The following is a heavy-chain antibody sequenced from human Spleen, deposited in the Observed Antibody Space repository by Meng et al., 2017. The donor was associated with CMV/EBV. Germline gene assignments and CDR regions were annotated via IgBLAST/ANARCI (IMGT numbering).Heavy chain of an antibody. Sequence: SGYSFASYAMNWVRQAPGQGLEWMGWINTDTGNPTYAQGFTGRFVFSLDTSVSTAYLQISSLKAEDTAVYYCARSNMYASSWYGCFDPWGQGTLVTVSS. V-gene: IGHV7-4-1*02. CDR3: ARSNMYASSWYGCFDP. J-gene: IGHJ5*02. CDR1: GYSFASYA. D-gene: IGHD6-13*01. CDR2: INTDTGNP.